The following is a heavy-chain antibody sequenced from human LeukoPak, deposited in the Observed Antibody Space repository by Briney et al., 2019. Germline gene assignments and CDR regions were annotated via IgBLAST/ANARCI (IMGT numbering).Heavy chain of an antibody. J-gene: IGHJ4*02. Sequence: SETLSLTCTVSGGSISSYYWSWIRQPPGKGLEWIGYIYYSGSTNYNPSLKSRVTISVDTSKNQFSLKLSSVTAADTAVYYCARSHGIAAAGPHSFDYWGQGTLVTVSS. CDR3: ARSHGIAAAGPHSFDY. V-gene: IGHV4-59*08. CDR1: GGSISSYY. D-gene: IGHD6-13*01. CDR2: IYYSGST.